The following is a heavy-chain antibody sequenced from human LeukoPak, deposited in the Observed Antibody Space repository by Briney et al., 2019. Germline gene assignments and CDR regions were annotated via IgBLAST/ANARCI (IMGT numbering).Heavy chain of an antibody. CDR3: ANAYSTAWKGFDS. CDR2: ISYDGSNK. V-gene: IGHV3-30*18. Sequence: PGRSLRLSCAASGFTFSSYGMHWVRQAPGKGLEWVAVISYDGSNKYYADSVKGRFTISRDNSKNTLYLQMNSLRAEDTAVYYCANAYSTAWKGFDSWGQGTLVTVSS. D-gene: IGHD3-16*01. J-gene: IGHJ4*02. CDR1: GFTFSSYG.